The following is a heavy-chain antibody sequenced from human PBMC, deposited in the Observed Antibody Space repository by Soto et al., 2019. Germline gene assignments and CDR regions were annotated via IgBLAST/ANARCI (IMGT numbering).Heavy chain of an antibody. J-gene: IGHJ6*02. D-gene: IGHD5-18*01. CDR2: ISGSGGST. CDR3: ASRDDSYGFYYYYGMDV. CDR1: GFTCSSYA. Sequence: GGSLRLSCAASGFTCSSYARSWVRQAPGKGLEWVSAISGSGGSTYYADSVKGRFTISRDNSKNTLYLQMNSLRAEDTAVYYCASRDDSYGFYYYYGMDVWGQETTVTVSS. V-gene: IGHV3-23*01.